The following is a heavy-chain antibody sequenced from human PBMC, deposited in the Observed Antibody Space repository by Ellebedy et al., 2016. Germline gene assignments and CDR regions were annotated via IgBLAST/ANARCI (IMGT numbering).Heavy chain of an antibody. J-gene: IGHJ6*03. Sequence: HTGGSLRLSCAASGFTFSYYWMHWVRHAPGKGLVWVSRTNSDGSTTSYADSVRGRFTISRDNAKNRLYLQMNSLRAEDTAVYYCARDGMATDYYYYMDVWGKGTTVTVSS. D-gene: IGHD5-24*01. CDR3: ARDGMATDYYYYMDV. CDR2: TNSDGSTT. CDR1: GFTFSYYW. V-gene: IGHV3-74*01.